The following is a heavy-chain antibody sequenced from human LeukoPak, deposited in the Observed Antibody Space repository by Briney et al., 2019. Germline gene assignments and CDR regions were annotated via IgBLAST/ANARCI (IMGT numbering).Heavy chain of an antibody. CDR3: AKEFLPPWYIIAVAGGDDY. D-gene: IGHD6-19*01. Sequence: GVSLRLSCAASGFTFSSFGMSWVRQALGKGLEWVSTISGSGGIIDYADSVKGRFTFSRVNSRNMVYLQMNSLRAEDTAVYYCAKEFLPPWYIIAVAGGDDYWGQGTLVTVSS. J-gene: IGHJ4*02. CDR2: ISGSGGII. V-gene: IGHV3-23*01. CDR1: GFTFSSFG.